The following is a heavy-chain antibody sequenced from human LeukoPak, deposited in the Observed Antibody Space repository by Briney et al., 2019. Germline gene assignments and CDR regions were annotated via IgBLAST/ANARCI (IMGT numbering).Heavy chain of an antibody. CDR1: GFTFSSYA. V-gene: IGHV3-30-3*01. Sequence: GGSLRLSCAASGFTFSSYAMHWVRQAPVKGLEWVAVISYDGSNKYYADSVKGRFTISRDNSKNTLYLQMNSLRAEDTAVYYCARATTYYYDSSGYNFDYWGQGTLVTVSS. CDR2: ISYDGSNK. J-gene: IGHJ4*02. D-gene: IGHD3-22*01. CDR3: ARATTYYYDSSGYNFDY.